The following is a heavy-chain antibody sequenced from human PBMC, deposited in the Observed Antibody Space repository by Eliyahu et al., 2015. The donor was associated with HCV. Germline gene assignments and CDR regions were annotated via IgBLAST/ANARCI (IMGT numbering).Heavy chain of an antibody. V-gene: IGHV3-72*01. CDR2: TRNKANGYTT. CDR1: GFXFSAXY. D-gene: IGHD1-26*01. CDR3: ARGPSGAASYSFPLDV. Sequence: EVQLVESGGGLVQPGGSLRXSCAASGFXFSAXYMDWVRQAPGKGLXWVGRTRNKANGYTTEYAASVKGRFTISRDDSKNSVYLQMNSLKTEDTAVFYCARGPSGAASYSFPLDVWGQGTTVTVSS. J-gene: IGHJ6*02.